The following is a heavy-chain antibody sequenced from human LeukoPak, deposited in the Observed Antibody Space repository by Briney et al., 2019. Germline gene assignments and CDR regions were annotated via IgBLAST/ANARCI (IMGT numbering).Heavy chain of an antibody. CDR2: IIPILGIA. CDR1: GGTFSSYA. V-gene: IGHV1-69*04. CDR3: ARESVGASTDY. J-gene: IGHJ4*02. Sequence: GASVKVSCKASGGTFSSYAISWVRQAPGQGLEWMGRIIPILGIANYAQKFQGRVTITADKSTSTAYMELSSLRSEDTAVYYCARESVGASTDYWGQGTLVTVSS. D-gene: IGHD1-26*01.